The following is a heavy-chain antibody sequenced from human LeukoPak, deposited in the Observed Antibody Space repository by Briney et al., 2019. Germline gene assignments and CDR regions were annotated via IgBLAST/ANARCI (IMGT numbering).Heavy chain of an antibody. CDR3: ARDSITIFGVVTPRRFYFDY. CDR2: IIPIFGTA. V-gene: IGHV1-69*01. D-gene: IGHD3-3*01. J-gene: IGHJ4*02. CDR1: GGTFSSYA. Sequence: SVKVSCKASGGTFSSYAISWVRQAPGQGLEWMGGIIPIFGTANYAQKFQGRVTITADESTSTAYMELSSLRSEDTAVYYRARDSITIFGVVTPRRFYFDYWGQGTLVTVSS.